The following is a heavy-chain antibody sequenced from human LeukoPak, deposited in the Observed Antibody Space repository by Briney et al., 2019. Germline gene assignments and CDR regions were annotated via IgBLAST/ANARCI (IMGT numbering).Heavy chain of an antibody. D-gene: IGHD6-13*01. J-gene: IGHJ4*02. CDR2: IYHSGST. CDR3: ARDSGTGIAAAGYLDY. Sequence: PSETLSLTCTVSGGSISSGGYYWSWIRQPPGKGLEWIGYIYHSGSTYYNPSLKSRVTISVDTSKNQFSLKLSSVTAADTAVYYCARDSGTGIAAAGYLDYWGQGTLVTVSS. V-gene: IGHV4-30-2*05. CDR1: GGSISSGGYY.